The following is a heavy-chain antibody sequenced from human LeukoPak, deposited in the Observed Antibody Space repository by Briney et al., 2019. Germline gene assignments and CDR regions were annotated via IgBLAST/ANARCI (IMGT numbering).Heavy chain of an antibody. CDR1: GFTFSSYS. V-gene: IGHV3-21*01. J-gene: IGHJ4*02. CDR3: ARAPPRITMVRGVTYFDY. Sequence: GGSLRLTCAASGFTFSSYSMNWVRQAPGKGLEWVSSISSSSSYIYYADSVKGRFTISRDNAKNSLYLQMNSLRAEDTAVYYCARAPPRITMVRGVTYFDYWGQGTLVTVSS. CDR2: ISSSSSYI. D-gene: IGHD3-10*01.